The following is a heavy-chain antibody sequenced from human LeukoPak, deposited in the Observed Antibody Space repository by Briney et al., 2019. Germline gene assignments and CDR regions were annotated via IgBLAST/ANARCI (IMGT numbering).Heavy chain of an antibody. Sequence: GASVKVSCKASGYTFIDYYMHWVRQAPGQGLEWRGWIDPKSGGTSYAQKFQDRVAMIRDTSISTAYMELTRLTSDDTAVYYCARAYSSGWYGSTDYWGQGTLVTVSS. V-gene: IGHV1-2*02. CDR2: IDPKSGGT. CDR1: GYTFIDYY. J-gene: IGHJ4*02. CDR3: ARAYSSGWYGSTDY. D-gene: IGHD6-19*01.